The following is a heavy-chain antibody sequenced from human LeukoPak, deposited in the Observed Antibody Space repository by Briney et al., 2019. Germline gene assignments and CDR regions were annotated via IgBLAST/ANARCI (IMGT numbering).Heavy chain of an antibody. V-gene: IGHV3-7*01. J-gene: IGHJ5*02. CDR1: GFTFSSYW. CDR2: IKQDGSEK. D-gene: IGHD3-22*01. Sequence: GGSLRLSCAASGFTFSSYWMSWVRQAPGKGLEWVANIKQDGSEKYYVDSVKGRFTISRDNAKNSLYLQMNSLRAEDTAVYYCARDGDYYDSSGYDPWGQGTLVTVSP. CDR3: ARDGDYYDSSGYDP.